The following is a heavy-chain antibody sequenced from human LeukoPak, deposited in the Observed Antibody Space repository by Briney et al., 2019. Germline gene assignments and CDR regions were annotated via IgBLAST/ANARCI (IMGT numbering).Heavy chain of an antibody. CDR3: ARSGSHNYYYYGMDV. J-gene: IGHJ6*02. V-gene: IGHV1-18*01. Sequence: ASVKVSCKASGYTFTNYGISWVRQAPGQGLEWMGWISAYNGNTKYAQKFQSRVTMTTDTSTNTVNTELRSLRSDDTAVFYCARSGSHNYYYYGMDVWGQGTTVIVSS. D-gene: IGHD1-26*01. CDR1: GYTFTNYG. CDR2: ISAYNGNT.